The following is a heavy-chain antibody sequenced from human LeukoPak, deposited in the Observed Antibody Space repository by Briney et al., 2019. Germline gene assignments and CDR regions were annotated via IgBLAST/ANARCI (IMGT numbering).Heavy chain of an antibody. CDR2: IKQDGSEK. V-gene: IGHV3-7*01. Sequence: GGSLRLSCAASGFTFTSYWMSWVRQAPGKGLEWVANIKQDGSEKYYGESVKGRFTISRDNAKNSLYLQMNSLGAEDTAVYYCARDRYYGSGSSDYWGQGTLVTVSS. J-gene: IGHJ4*02. CDR3: ARDRYYGSGSSDY. D-gene: IGHD3-10*01. CDR1: GFTFTSYW.